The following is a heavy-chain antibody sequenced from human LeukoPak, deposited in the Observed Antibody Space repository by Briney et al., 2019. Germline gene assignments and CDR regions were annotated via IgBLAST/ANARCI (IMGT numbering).Heavy chain of an antibody. J-gene: IGHJ4*02. Sequence: GGSLRLSCAASEFVFSDYYMSWIRQAPGKGLEWVSYISDSGSTIYYADSVKGRFTISRDNAKNSLYLQMNGLRAEDTAVYYWSREMGGGFGAGAFFDLWGEGNMGTVSS. CDR2: ISDSGSTI. D-gene: IGHD1-26*01. V-gene: IGHV3-11*01. CDR1: EFVFSDYY. CDR3: SREMGGGFGAGAFFDL.